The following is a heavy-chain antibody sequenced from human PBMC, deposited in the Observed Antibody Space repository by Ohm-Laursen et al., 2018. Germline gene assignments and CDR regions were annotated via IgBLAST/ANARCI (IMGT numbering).Heavy chain of an antibody. Sequence: TLSLTCTVSGGSIRSYYWSWIRQPAGKGLEWIGRIYTSGNTNYNPSLKSRVTMSEDTTKNQFSLKLSLVTAADTAVYYCAGSGIAAAGNLVYWGQGTLVSVSS. J-gene: IGHJ4*02. CDR2: IYTSGNT. V-gene: IGHV4-4*07. CDR1: GGSIRSYY. CDR3: AGSGIAAAGNLVY. D-gene: IGHD6-13*01.